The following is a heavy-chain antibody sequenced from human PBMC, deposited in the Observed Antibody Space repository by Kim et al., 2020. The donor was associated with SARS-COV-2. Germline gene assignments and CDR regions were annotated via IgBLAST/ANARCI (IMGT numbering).Heavy chain of an antibody. D-gene: IGHD6-6*01. J-gene: IGHJ3*02. CDR3: ARGLRGTSSRAFDI. CDR1: GGAFSGYY. CDR2: INHSGST. Sequence: SETLSLTCAVYGGAFSGYYWNWIRQPPGEGLEWIGEINHSGSTNYHPSLKSRVTISADTSKNQFSLKLSSVTAADTAVYYCARGLRGTSSRAFDIWGQGTMVTVSS. V-gene: IGHV4-34*01.